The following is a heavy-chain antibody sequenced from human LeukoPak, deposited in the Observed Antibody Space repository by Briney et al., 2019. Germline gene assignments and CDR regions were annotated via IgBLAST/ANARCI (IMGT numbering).Heavy chain of an antibody. J-gene: IGHJ3*02. Sequence: GGSLRLSCAASGFTFSSYSMNWARQAPGKGLEWVSSISSSDTYIYYADSVKGRFTISRDNAKNSLYLQMNSLRVEDTAVYYCAREEDSSGWTIYDAFDIWGQGTMVTVSS. CDR1: GFTFSSYS. CDR3: AREEDSSGWTIYDAFDI. D-gene: IGHD6-19*01. CDR2: ISSSDTYI. V-gene: IGHV3-21*01.